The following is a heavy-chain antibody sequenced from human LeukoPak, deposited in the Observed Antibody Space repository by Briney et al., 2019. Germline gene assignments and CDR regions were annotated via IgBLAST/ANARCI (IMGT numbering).Heavy chain of an antibody. V-gene: IGHV3-23*01. CDR1: GFTFSSYA. Sequence: GGSLRLSCAASGFTFSSYAMSWVRQAPGKGLEWVSAISGSGGSTYYADSVKGRFTISRDNAKNSLYLQMNSLRAEDTAVYYCARDRSTVTTWVDYWGQGTLVTVSS. D-gene: IGHD4-17*01. CDR2: ISGSGGST. CDR3: ARDRSTVTTWVDY. J-gene: IGHJ4*02.